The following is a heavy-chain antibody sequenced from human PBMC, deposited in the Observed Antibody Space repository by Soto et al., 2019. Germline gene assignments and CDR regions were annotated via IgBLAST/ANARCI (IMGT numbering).Heavy chain of an antibody. CDR3: ATGRGVENY. V-gene: IGHV4-34*01. CDR1: GESVSASF. CDR2: INDSGST. J-gene: IGHJ4*02. D-gene: IGHD3-10*01. Sequence: QVQVQQWGAGLLKPSETLSLTCGVYGESVSASFWSWIRQPPGKGLEWIGEINDSGSTIYNPSLKSRVTMSVDTSNNHCSLSLRSVTAADTAVYYCATGRGVENYWGQGTLVTVSS.